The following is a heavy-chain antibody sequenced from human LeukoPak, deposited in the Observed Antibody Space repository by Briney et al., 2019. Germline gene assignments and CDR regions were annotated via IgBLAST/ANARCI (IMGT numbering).Heavy chain of an antibody. V-gene: IGHV3-23*01. D-gene: IGHD3-22*01. CDR2: ISGSGGST. J-gene: IGHJ4*02. CDR3: ARWGPAYSSGFDY. Sequence: GGSLRLSCAASGFTFSSYGMSWVRQAPGKGLEWVSAISGSGGSTYYADSVKGRFTISRDNSKNTLYLQMDSLRAEDTAVYYCARWGPAYSSGFDYWGQGTLVTVSS. CDR1: GFTFSSYG.